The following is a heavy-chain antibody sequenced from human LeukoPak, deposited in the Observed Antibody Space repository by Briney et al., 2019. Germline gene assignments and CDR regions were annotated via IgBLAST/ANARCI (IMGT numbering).Heavy chain of an antibody. CDR3: ARGSHIAVASDY. CDR2: IIPIFGTA. V-gene: IGHV1-69*05. CDR1: GGTFSSYA. D-gene: IGHD6-19*01. J-gene: IGHJ4*02. Sequence: SVKVSCKASGGTFSSYAISWVRQAPGQGLEWMGGIIPIFGTANYAQKFQGRVTMTRNTSISTAYMELSSLRSEDTAVYYCARGSHIAVASDYWGQGTLVTVSS.